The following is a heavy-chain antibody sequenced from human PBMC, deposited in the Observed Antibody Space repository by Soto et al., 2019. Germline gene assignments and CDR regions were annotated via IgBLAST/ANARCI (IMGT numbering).Heavy chain of an antibody. D-gene: IGHD3-22*01. CDR2: VYYTGST. J-gene: IGHJ5*02. CDR1: GGSVSSGSYY. CDR3: ARDPIYYDSTGYGVWFDP. Sequence: PSETLSLTCTVSGGSVSSGSYYWNWIRQPPGKGLEWIGYVYYTGSTNYNPSLKSRVTISVDTSKNHSSLKLDSVTAADTAVYYCARDPIYYDSTGYGVWFDPWGQGTLVTVSS. V-gene: IGHV4-61*03.